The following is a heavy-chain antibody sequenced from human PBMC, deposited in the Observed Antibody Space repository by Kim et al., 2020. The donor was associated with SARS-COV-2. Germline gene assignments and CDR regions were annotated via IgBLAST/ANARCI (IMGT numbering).Heavy chain of an antibody. CDR3: AKSPSSSSVNNSLDP. D-gene: IGHD6-13*01. CDR2: TSYDGSSK. J-gene: IGHJ5*02. Sequence: GGSLRLSCAASGFTFSSYAIHWVRQAPGKGLEWVAVTSYDGSSKFNADSVDGRFAISRDNSKNTLYLQMNSLRLEDTAVYYCAKSPSSSSVNNSLDPWG. V-gene: IGHV3-30-3*02. CDR1: GFTFSSYA.